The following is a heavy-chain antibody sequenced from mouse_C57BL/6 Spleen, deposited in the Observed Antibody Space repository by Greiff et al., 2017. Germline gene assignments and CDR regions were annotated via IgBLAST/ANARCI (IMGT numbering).Heavy chain of an antibody. V-gene: IGHV3-6*01. Sequence: ESGPGLVKPSQSLSLTCSVTGYSITSGYYWNWIRQFPGNKLEWMGYISYDGSNNYNPSLKNRISITRDTSKNQFFLKLNSVTTEDTATYYCARDRTLYWYFDVWGTGTTVTGSS. J-gene: IGHJ1*03. CDR3: ARDRTLYWYFDV. CDR1: GYSITSGYY. CDR2: ISYDGSN.